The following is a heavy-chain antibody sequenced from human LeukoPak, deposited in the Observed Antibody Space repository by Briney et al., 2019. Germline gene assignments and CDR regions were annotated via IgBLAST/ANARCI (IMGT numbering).Heavy chain of an antibody. CDR2: IDYSGDTT. CDR1: GFTLSSYE. D-gene: IGHD6-19*01. V-gene: IGHV3-23*01. CDR3: TRNSGWYGLS. Sequence: QSGGSLRLSCTASGFTLSSYEMTWIRQAPGKGLEWVSSIDYSGDTTYYADSVKGRFTISRDNSKSTLFLQLSSLRADDTAVYYCTRNSGWYGLSWGQRTLVTVSS. J-gene: IGHJ4*02.